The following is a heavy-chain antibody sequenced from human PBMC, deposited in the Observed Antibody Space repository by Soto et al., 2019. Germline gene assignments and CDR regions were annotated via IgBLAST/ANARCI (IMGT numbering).Heavy chain of an antibody. CDR3: ARVRSSGRLNNWFDP. CDR1: GYTFTSYA. CDR2: INAGNGDT. V-gene: IGHV1-3*01. J-gene: IGHJ5*02. Sequence: ASVKVSCKASGYTFTSYAMHWVRQAPGQRLEWTGWINAGNGDTKYSQKFQGRVTITRDTSASTAYMELSSLRSEDTAVYYCARVRSSGRLNNWFDPWGQGTLVTVSS. D-gene: IGHD6-19*01.